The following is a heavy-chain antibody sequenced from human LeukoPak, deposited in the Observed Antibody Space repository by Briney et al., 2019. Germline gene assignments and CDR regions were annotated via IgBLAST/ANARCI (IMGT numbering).Heavy chain of an antibody. CDR3: ARGDYGDYDTSVFFFDY. J-gene: IGHJ4*02. CDR1: GGSIGSYY. V-gene: IGHV4-34*01. Sequence: PSETLSLTCTVSGGSIGSYYWSWIRQPPGKGLEWIGEINHSGSTNYNPSLKSRVTISVDTSKNQFSLKLSSVTAADTAVYYCARGDYGDYDTSVFFFDYWGQGTLVTVSS. D-gene: IGHD4-17*01. CDR2: INHSGST.